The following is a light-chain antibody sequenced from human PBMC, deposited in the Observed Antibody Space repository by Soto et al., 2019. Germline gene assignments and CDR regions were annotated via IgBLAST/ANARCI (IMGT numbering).Light chain of an antibody. CDR1: SSDVGGYDY. V-gene: IGLV2-8*01. CDR3: SSFVAGNNYWV. J-gene: IGLJ3*02. CDR2: EVT. Sequence: QSALTQPPSASGSPGRPVTISCTGTSSDVGGYDYVSWIQQHPGKAPKLIIYEVTKRPSGVPDRFSASKSGNTASLTVSGLQAEDEADYYCSSFVAGNNYWVFGGGTQLTVL.